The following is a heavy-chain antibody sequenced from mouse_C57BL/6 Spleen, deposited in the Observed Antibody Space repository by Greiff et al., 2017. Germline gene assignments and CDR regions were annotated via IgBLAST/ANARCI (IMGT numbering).Heavy chain of an antibody. Sequence: QVQLQQPGAELVRPGSSVKLSCKASGYTFTSYWMDWVKQRPGQGLEWIGNIYPSDSETHYNQKFKDKATLTVDKSSSTAYMQLSSLTSEDSAVYYGAKSVSNYEYYFDYWGQGTTLTVSS. V-gene: IGHV1-61*01. CDR1: GYTFTSYW. J-gene: IGHJ2*01. D-gene: IGHD2-5*01. CDR3: AKSVSNYEYYFDY. CDR2: IYPSDSET.